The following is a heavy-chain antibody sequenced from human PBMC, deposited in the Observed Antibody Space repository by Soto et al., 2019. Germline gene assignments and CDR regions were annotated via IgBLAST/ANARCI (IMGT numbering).Heavy chain of an antibody. Sequence: EVQLVESGGGLVQPGGSLRLSCAASGSTVNNLYMNWVRQAPGKGLEWVAVIYSGCAKYYADSVTGRFTISRDNSKNKLYLQMSSLRAEDTAVYYGARDMGGHYGMDVWGQGTTVTVSS. J-gene: IGHJ6*01. CDR1: GSTVNNLY. V-gene: IGHV3-66*01. CDR2: IYSGCAK. CDR3: ARDMGGHYGMDV.